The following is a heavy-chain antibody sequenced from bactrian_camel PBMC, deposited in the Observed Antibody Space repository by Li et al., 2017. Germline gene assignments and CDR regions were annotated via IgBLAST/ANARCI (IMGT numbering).Heavy chain of an antibody. V-gene: IGHV3-3*01. D-gene: IGHD7*01. CDR2: IRRSGGET. CDR1: GHSRGSNC. J-gene: IGHJ4*01. CDR3: AADQLYGTCRDVLDFPA. Sequence: VQLVESGGGSVQTGGSLRLSCVVSGHSRGSNCVGWYRLPPGRAPAEREGIAAIRRSGGETWYAGSVKGRFIITRDKGKDLVYLQMNGLQPEDTGMYYCAADQLYGTCRDVLDFPARGQGTQVTVS.